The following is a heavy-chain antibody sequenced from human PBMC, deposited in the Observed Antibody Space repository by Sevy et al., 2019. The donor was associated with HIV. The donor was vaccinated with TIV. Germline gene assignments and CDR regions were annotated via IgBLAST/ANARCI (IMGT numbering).Heavy chain of an antibody. CDR2: IWHDGSQK. Sequence: GGSLRLSCAASGFTFSSYAMHWVRQAPGKGLEWVGFIWHDGSQKYYADSVRGRFTFSRDNSKNTLFLQVSSLRAEDTAVYYCARRIVGATTSYYFDYWGQGTLVTVSS. J-gene: IGHJ4*02. CDR3: ARRIVGATTSYYFDY. D-gene: IGHD1-26*01. CDR1: GFTFSSYA. V-gene: IGHV3-33*01.